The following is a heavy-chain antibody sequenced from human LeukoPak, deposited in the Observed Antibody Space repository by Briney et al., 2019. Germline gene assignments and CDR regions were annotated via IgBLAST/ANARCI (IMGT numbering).Heavy chain of an antibody. CDR1: GVTFSSYA. V-gene: IGHV1-69*13. D-gene: IGHD4-17*01. CDR2: IIPIFGTA. J-gene: IGHJ4*02. CDR3: ARETTTVTTVVVFDY. Sequence: SVKVSCKASGVTFSSYAISWVRQAPGQGLAWMGGIIPIFGTANYAQKFQGRVTITADESTSTAYMELSNLRSEDTAVYYCARETTTVTTVVVFDYWGQGTLVTVSS.